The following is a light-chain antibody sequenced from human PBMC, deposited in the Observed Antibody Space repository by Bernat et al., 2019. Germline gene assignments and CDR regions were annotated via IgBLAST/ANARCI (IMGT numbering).Light chain of an antibody. Sequence: EIVLTQSPAILSLSPGERATLSCRASQSVSSFLALYQQKPGQAPRLLIFGASSRATGIPDRFSGSGSGTDFTLTISRLEPEDFAVYFCQHYGGSPRTFGQGTKVEIK. CDR1: QSVSSF. V-gene: IGKV3-20*01. CDR2: GAS. J-gene: IGKJ1*01. CDR3: QHYGGSPRT.